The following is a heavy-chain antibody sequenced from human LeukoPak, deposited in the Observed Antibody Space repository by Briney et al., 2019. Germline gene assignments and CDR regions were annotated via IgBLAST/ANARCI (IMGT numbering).Heavy chain of an antibody. CDR2: IHYTGST. CDR1: GGSINSYY. V-gene: IGHV4-59*08. D-gene: IGHD4-17*01. Sequence: SQTLSLTCTVSGGSINSYYWIWIRQPPGKGLESIGYIHYTGSTNYNPSLKSRVTISVDTSKNQFSVKLSSVTAADTAVYYCYGDYESDDYWGQGTLVTVSS. CDR3: YGDYESDDY. J-gene: IGHJ4*02.